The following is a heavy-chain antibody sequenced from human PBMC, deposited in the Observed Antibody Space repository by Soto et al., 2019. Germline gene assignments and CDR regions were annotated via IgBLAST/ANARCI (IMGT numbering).Heavy chain of an antibody. J-gene: IGHJ2*01. D-gene: IGHD1-1*01. CDR3: AHRRAGLGGYYPPDWNDDWYFDL. Sequence: QITLKESGPTLVKPTQTLTLTCTFSGFSLSTSGVGVGWIRQPPGKALEWLALIYWDDDKRYSPSLKSRLTITKDTSKNQVVLTMTNMDPVDTATYYCAHRRAGLGGYYPPDWNDDWYFDLWGRGTLVTVSS. V-gene: IGHV2-5*02. CDR1: GFSLSTSGVG. CDR2: IYWDDDK.